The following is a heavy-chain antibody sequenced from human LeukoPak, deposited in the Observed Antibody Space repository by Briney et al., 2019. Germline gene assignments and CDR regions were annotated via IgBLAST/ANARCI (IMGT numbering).Heavy chain of an antibody. CDR2: INCNSGVT. CDR1: GYTFTDYY. Sequence: ASVKVSCKASGYTFTDYYMHWVRQAPGQGLEWMGWINCNSGVTNYAQKFQGRITMTRDTSITTVYMELSSLTSDDTAVYYCGSGQWLVGVFYWGQGTLVTVSS. D-gene: IGHD6-19*01. J-gene: IGHJ4*02. V-gene: IGHV1-2*02. CDR3: GSGQWLVGVFY.